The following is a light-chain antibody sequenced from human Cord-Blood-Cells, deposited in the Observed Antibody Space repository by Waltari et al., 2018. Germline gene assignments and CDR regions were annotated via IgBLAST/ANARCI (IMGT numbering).Light chain of an antibody. CDR2: DAS. CDR1: QSVSSY. V-gene: IGKV3-11*01. CDR3: QQRSNWPRALT. Sequence: EIVLTQSPATLSLSPGERATLSCRASQSVSSYLAWYQQKPGQAPRLLIYDASNRATGIPSRFSGSGSGTDFTLTISRLEPEDVAVYYCQQRSNWPRALTFGGGTKVEIK. J-gene: IGKJ4*01.